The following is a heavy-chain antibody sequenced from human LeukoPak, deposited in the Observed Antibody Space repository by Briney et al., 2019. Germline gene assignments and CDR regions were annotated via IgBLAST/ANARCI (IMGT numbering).Heavy chain of an antibody. D-gene: IGHD3-3*01. CDR2: INPNSGGT. J-gene: IGHJ4*02. Sequence: ASVKVSCKTSGYIFTGYYMHWVRQAPGQGLEWMGWINPNSGGTNYAQKFQGRVTMTRDTSISTAYMELSRLRSDDTAVYYCARVTYYDFWSGYYTDKYYFDYWGQGTLVTVSS. V-gene: IGHV1-2*02. CDR1: GYIFTGYY. CDR3: ARVTYYDFWSGYYTDKYYFDY.